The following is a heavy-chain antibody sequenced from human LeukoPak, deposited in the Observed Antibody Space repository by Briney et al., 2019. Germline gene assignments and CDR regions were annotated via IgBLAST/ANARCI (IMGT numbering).Heavy chain of an antibody. CDR1: GFTFSRYG. Sequence: GGSLRLSCAASGFTFSRYGMHWVRQAPGKGLEWVAVISYDGSNKYYADSVKGRFTISRDSAKNSLYLQMNSLRAEDMALYYCAKALVPAATQGGAFDIWGQGTMVTVSS. CDR3: AKALVPAATQGGAFDI. V-gene: IGHV3-30*18. J-gene: IGHJ3*02. D-gene: IGHD2-2*01. CDR2: ISYDGSNK.